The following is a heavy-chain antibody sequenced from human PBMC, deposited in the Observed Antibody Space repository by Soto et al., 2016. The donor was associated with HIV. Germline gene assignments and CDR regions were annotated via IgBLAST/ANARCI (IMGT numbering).Heavy chain of an antibody. CDR1: GFTFSSYA. CDR2: ISGSGGST. CDR3: AKMPGVADSSGWSRDY. J-gene: IGHJ4*02. D-gene: IGHD6-19*01. Sequence: EVQLLESGGGLVQPGGSLRLSCAASGFTFSSYAMSWVRQAPGKGLEWVSAISGSGGSTYYADSVKGRFTISRDNSKNTLYLQMNSLRAEDTAVYYCAKMPGVADSSGWSRDYWGQGTLVTVSS. V-gene: IGHV3-23*01.